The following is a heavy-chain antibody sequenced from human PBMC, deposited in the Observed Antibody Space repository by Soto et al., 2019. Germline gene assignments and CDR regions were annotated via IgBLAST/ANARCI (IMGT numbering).Heavy chain of an antibody. CDR3: ARPPHIAPPATIS. CDR2: ISYDGSNK. D-gene: IGHD6-13*01. Sequence: VGSLRLSCAASGFTFSSYGMHWVRQAPGKGLEWVAVISYDGSNKYYADSVKGRFTISRDNSKNTLYLQMNSLRAEETAVYYCARPPHIAPPATISWGQGTLVTVSS. CDR1: GFTFSSYG. J-gene: IGHJ5*02. V-gene: IGHV3-30*03.